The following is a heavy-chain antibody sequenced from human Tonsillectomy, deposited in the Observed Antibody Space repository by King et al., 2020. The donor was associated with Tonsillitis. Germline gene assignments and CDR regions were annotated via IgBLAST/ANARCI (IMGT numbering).Heavy chain of an antibody. Sequence: VQLVESGGGLVQPGGSLRLSCAASGFSFSRFWMSWVRQAPGKGLEWVANIKQDGSEKHYVDSVKGRFTISRDNAKNSLYLQMNSLRAEDTAVYYCSRGGLLKDYFDYWGQGPLVTVSS. D-gene: IGHD1-26*01. CDR1: GFSFSRFW. CDR3: SRGGLLKDYFDY. V-gene: IGHV3-7*01. J-gene: IGHJ4*02. CDR2: IKQDGSEK.